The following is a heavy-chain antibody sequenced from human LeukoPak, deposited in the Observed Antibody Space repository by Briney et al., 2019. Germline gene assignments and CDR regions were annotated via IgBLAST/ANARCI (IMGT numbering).Heavy chain of an antibody. Sequence: GSLRLSCAASGFTFSGYSMNWVRQAPGKGLEWVSYISSVGSTIYYADSVKGRFTISRDNAKNSLYLQMNSLRAEDTAVYYCARSDFLDYWGQGTLVTVSS. V-gene: IGHV3-48*01. CDR3: ARSDFLDY. CDR1: GFTFSGYS. J-gene: IGHJ4*02. CDR2: ISSVGSTI.